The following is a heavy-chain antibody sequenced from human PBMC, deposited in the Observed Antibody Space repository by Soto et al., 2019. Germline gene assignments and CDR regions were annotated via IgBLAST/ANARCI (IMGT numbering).Heavy chain of an antibody. D-gene: IGHD3-10*01. J-gene: IGHJ6*02. CDR2: ISTYNGDT. CDR1: GYTFSTSG. CDR3: RRAGDDPYYYCGRGV. Sequence: QVQLVQSGAEVRKPGASVKVSCKASGYTFSTSGMSWLRQAPGQGLEWMGWISTYNGDTNDAPKFQDRVTMTSDTSTRRGYMELSRLMYYGTGVYYCRRAGDDPYYYCGRGVWGVGTRVSVS. V-gene: IGHV1-18*01.